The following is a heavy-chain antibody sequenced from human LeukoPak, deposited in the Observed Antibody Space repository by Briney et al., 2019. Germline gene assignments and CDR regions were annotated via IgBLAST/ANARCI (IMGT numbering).Heavy chain of an antibody. CDR1: GFTFSGSG. V-gene: IGHV3-53*01. Sequence: GGSLRLSCAVSGFTFSGSGMHWVRQAPGKGLEWVSVIYSGGSTYYADSVKGRFTISRDNSKNTLYLQMNSLRAEDTAVYYCAREGDYGDSGYFDYWGQGTLVAVSS. J-gene: IGHJ4*02. CDR2: IYSGGST. CDR3: AREGDYGDSGYFDY. D-gene: IGHD4-17*01.